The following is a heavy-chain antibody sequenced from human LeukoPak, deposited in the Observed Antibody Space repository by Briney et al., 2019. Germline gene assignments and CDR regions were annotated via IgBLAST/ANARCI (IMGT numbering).Heavy chain of an antibody. Sequence: ASVKVSCKASGYTFTDYAIHWVRQAPGQGLEWMGWMNPNSGNTGYAQKFQGRVTMTEDTSTDTAYMELSSLRSEDTAVYYCATVYYDFWSGYYYWGQGTLVTVSS. J-gene: IGHJ4*02. CDR1: GYTFTDYA. D-gene: IGHD3-3*01. CDR3: ATVYYDFWSGYYY. V-gene: IGHV1-8*02. CDR2: MNPNSGNT.